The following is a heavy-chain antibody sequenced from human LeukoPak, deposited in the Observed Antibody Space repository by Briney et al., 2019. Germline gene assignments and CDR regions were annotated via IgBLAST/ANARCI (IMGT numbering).Heavy chain of an antibody. J-gene: IGHJ5*01. CDR1: GYTFYGHW. Sequence: GESLKISCQGSGYTFYGHWIAWLRQMPGKGLEWMGVIYPDNSAAKYSPSFQGRVTISADKSINTAYLHWGSLEASDTAMYYCAREDSPTVTPNLFEFWGQGTLVTVSS. CDR2: IYPDNSAA. CDR3: AREDSPTVTPNLFEF. V-gene: IGHV5-51*01. D-gene: IGHD2/OR15-2a*01.